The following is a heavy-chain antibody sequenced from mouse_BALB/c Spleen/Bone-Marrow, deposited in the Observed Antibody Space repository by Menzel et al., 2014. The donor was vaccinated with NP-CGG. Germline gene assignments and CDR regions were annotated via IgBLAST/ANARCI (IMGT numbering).Heavy chain of an antibody. J-gene: IGHJ4*01. CDR1: GFAFSSYD. CDR2: ISSGGGST. Sequence: EVMLVESGGGLVKPGGSLKLSCAASGFAFSSYDMSWVRQTPEKRLEWVAYISSGGGSTYYPDTVKGRFTISRDDAKNTLYLQMSSLKSEDTAMYYCARPLYYYGSSPFYAMDYWGQGTSVTGSS. CDR3: ARPLYYYGSSPFYAMDY. V-gene: IGHV5-12-1*01. D-gene: IGHD1-1*01.